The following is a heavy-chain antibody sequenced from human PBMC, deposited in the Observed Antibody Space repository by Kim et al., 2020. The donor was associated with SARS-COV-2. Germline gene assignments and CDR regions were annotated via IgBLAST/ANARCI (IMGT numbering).Heavy chain of an antibody. J-gene: IGHJ5*02. Sequence: SETLSLTCTVSGGSISSSSYYWGWIRQPPGKGLEWIGSIYYSGSTYYNPSLKSRVTISVDTSKNQFSLKLSSVTAADTAVYYCAEGDYGDDYNWFDPWGQGTLVTVSS. CDR2: IYYSGST. CDR1: GGSISSSSYY. CDR3: AEGDYGDDYNWFDP. D-gene: IGHD4-17*01. V-gene: IGHV4-39*07.